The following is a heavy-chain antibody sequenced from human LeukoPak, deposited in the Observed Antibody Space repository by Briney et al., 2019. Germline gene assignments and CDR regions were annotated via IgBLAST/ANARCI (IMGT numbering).Heavy chain of an antibody. Sequence: PSETLSLTCIVSGGSISSLNLWSWLRQPPGKGLEWIGEMYLGGTTNFNPSLKSRVTILIDKSKNQLSLQLTSVTAADTAVYYCAGLEARYSTDWFYFFDYWGQGALVTVSS. V-gene: IGHV4-4*02. J-gene: IGHJ4*02. D-gene: IGHD6-19*01. CDR3: AGLEARYSTDWFYFFDY. CDR2: MYLGGTT. CDR1: GGSISSLNL.